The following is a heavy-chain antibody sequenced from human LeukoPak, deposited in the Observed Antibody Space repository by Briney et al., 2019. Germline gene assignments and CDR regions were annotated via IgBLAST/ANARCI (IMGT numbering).Heavy chain of an antibody. V-gene: IGHV3-30*18. CDR3: AKDEGIAAAGTGRYFDY. CDR1: GFTFSSYG. D-gene: IGHD6-13*01. Sequence: SGGSLRLSWAASGFTFSSYGMHWVRQAPGKGLEWVAVISYDGSNKYYADSVKGRFTISRDNSKNTLYLQMNSLRAEDTAVYYCAKDEGIAAAGTGRYFDYWGQGTLVTVSS. J-gene: IGHJ4*02. CDR2: ISYDGSNK.